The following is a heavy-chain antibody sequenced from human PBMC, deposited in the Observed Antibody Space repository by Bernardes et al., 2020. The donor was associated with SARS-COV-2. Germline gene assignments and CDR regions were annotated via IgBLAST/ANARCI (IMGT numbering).Heavy chain of an antibody. CDR3: IEWAFDY. D-gene: IGHD5-12*01. CDR2: IYYSGST. J-gene: IGHJ4*02. CDR1: GGSISSSSYY. V-gene: IGHV4-39*01. Sequence: SETLSLTCTVSGGSISSSSYYWGWLRQPPGKGLEWIGSIYYSGSTYYNPSLKSRVTISVDTSKNQFSLKLSSVTAADTAVYYCIEWAFDYWGQGTLVTVSS.